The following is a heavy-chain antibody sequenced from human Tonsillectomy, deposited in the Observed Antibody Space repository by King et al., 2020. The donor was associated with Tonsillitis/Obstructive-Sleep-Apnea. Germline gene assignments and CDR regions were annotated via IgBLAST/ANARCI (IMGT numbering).Heavy chain of an antibody. J-gene: IGHJ4*02. Sequence: TLKESGPTLLKPTQTLTLTCTFSGFSLSSSGVGVGWIRQPPGRALEWLALIFWDDDRRYSPSLKSRLTVTKDTSKNQVVLKMTNLDPVDTATYYCAHRREDCVRGACFDRLDSWGPGTLAT. CDR3: AHRREDCVRGACFDRLDS. D-gene: IGHD2-21*02. CDR1: GFSLSSSGVG. CDR2: IFWDDDR. V-gene: IGHV2-5*02.